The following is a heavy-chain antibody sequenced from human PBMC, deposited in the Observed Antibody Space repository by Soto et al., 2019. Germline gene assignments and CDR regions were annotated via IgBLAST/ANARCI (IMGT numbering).Heavy chain of an antibody. CDR1: GGTFNVYT. Sequence: QVQLVQSGAEVKKPGSSVKVFCKASGGTFNVYTIIWVRQAPGQGLEWMGRIIPMLAITNYAQRFQGRVTLTADTSTTTAYMELSSLTSEDTAVYYCALGSWSGETFDIWGQGTLVTVSS. V-gene: IGHV1-69*02. CDR2: IIPMLAIT. D-gene: IGHD6-13*01. J-gene: IGHJ3*02. CDR3: ALGSWSGETFDI.